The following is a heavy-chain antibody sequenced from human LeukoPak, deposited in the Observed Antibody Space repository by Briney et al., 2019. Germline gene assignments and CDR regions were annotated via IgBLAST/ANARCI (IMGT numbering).Heavy chain of an antibody. D-gene: IGHD5-24*01. V-gene: IGHV3-7*01. CDR2: IKKDGSEK. CDR3: ARERDAYHDAFDM. J-gene: IGHJ3*02. CDR1: GFTFSDYW. Sequence: GGSLRLSCTASGFTFSDYWMTWVRQAPGKGLEWVANIKKDGSEKNYVASVKGRFTISRDSAKNSLYLEMNSLRVEDTALYYCARERDAYHDAFDMWGQGTMVTVSS.